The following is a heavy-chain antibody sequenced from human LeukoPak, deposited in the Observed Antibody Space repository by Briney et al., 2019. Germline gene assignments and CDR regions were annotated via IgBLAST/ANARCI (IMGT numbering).Heavy chain of an antibody. CDR2: INHSGST. D-gene: IGHD5-12*01. V-gene: IGHV4-34*01. Sequence: SETLSLTCAVYGGSFSGYYWSWIRQPPGKGLEWIGEINHSGSTNYNPSLKSRVTISVDTSKNQFSLKLSSVTAAATAVYYCARGARTPSGYGSRTAGRANWFDPWGQGTLVTVSS. CDR1: GGSFSGYY. CDR3: ARGARTPSGYGSRTAGRANWFDP. J-gene: IGHJ5*02.